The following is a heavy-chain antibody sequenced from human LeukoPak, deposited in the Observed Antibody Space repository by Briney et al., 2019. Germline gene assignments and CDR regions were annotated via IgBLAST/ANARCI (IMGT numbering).Heavy chain of an antibody. CDR1: GGSISSGGYY. CDR3: ARADHESRDGYNSFDY. D-gene: IGHD5-24*01. CDR2: IYHSGST. J-gene: IGHJ4*02. Sequence: PSETLSLTCTVSGGSISSGGYYWSWIRQPPGKGLEWIGYIYHSGSTYYNPSLKSRVTISVDRSKNQFSLKLSSVTAADTAVYYCARADHESRDGYNSFDYWGQGTLVTVSS. V-gene: IGHV4-30-2*01.